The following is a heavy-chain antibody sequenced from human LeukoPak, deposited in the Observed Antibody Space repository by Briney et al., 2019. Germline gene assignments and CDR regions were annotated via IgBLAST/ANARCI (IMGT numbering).Heavy chain of an antibody. J-gene: IGHJ4*02. CDR2: VYYTGST. V-gene: IGHV4-59*01. CDR3: ARHDSSGYTSFYY. Sequence: SETLSLTCTVSGVSISNSYWSWIRQPPGKGLEWIGYVYYTGSTNYNPSLKSRVTISVDTSENQFSLKLRSVTAADTAVYYCARHDSSGYTSFYYWGQGTLVTVSS. D-gene: IGHD3-22*01. CDR1: GVSISNSY.